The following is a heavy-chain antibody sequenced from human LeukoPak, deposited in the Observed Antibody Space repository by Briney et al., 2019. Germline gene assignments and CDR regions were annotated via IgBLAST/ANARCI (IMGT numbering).Heavy chain of an antibody. D-gene: IGHD3-10*01. CDR2: IKQDGSEK. V-gene: IGHV3-7*01. J-gene: IGHJ4*02. CDR3: ARASGDGSFDY. Sequence: GGSLRLSCAASGFTFSTYWMNWVRQAPGKGLEWVANIKQDGSEKYYVDSVKGRFTISRDNAKNSLYLQMNSLRAEDTAVYYCARASGDGSFDYWGQGTLVTVSS. CDR1: GFTFSTYW.